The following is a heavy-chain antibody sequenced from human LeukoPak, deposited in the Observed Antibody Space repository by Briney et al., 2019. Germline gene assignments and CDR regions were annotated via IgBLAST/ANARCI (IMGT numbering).Heavy chain of an antibody. Sequence: GGSLRLSCAASGFTVSSNYMSWVRQAPGKGLEWVSAISGSGGSTYYADSVKGRFTISRDNSKNTLYLQMNSLRAEDTAVYYCAKWDRGKWLAPCWFDPWGQGTLVTVSS. CDR1: GFTVSSNY. CDR3: AKWDRGKWLAPCWFDP. D-gene: IGHD6-19*01. V-gene: IGHV3-23*01. J-gene: IGHJ5*02. CDR2: ISGSGGST.